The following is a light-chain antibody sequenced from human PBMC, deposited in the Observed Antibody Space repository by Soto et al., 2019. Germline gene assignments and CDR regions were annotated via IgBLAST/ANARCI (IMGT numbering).Light chain of an antibody. CDR3: QAWDSSTGV. CDR1: KLEDRY. Sequence: SYELTQPPSVSVSPGLTASITCSGDKLEDRYACWYQQKPGQSPVLVIYQDTKRPSGIPERFSGSNSGNTATLTISGTQVIDEADYYCQAWDSSTGVFGGGTQLTVL. J-gene: IGLJ2*01. V-gene: IGLV3-1*01. CDR2: QDT.